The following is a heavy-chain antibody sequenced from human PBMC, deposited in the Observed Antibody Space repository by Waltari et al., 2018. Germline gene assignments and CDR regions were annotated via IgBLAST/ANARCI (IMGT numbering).Heavy chain of an antibody. J-gene: IGHJ4*02. D-gene: IGHD2-2*01. CDR3: VGDRAIGLFFDY. CDR1: GDSLSGNYW. V-gene: IGHV4-4*02. CDR2: VHHSGKT. Sequence: QVQLQESGQGLVKPSGTLSLTCAVSGDSLSGNYWWSWVRQSPEKGLEWIGQVHHSGKTHYNPSLQSRVTISVDKPKNQFSLNLNSVTAADTAVYYCVGDRAIGLFFDYWGRGTLVTVSS.